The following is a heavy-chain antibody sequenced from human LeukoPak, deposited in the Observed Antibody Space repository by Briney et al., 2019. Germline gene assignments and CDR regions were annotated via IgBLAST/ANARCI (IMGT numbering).Heavy chain of an antibody. V-gene: IGHV3-74*01. CDR2: INSDGSST. Sequence: GGSLRLSCAASGFTFSSYWMHWVRQAPGKGLVWVSRINSDGSSTSYADSVKGRFTISRDNAKNTLYLQMNSLRAEDTAVYYCAKELALRFLDAFDIWGQGTMVTVSS. J-gene: IGHJ3*02. CDR3: AKELALRFLDAFDI. CDR1: GFTFSSYW. D-gene: IGHD3-3*01.